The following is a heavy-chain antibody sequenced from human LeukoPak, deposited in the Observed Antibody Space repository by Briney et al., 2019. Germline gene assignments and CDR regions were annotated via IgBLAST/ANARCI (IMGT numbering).Heavy chain of an antibody. D-gene: IGHD3-22*01. CDR3: ARDHHYYDASGYWFFDL. Sequence: SETLSLTCTVYGGSISNYYWSWIRQPAGKGLEWIGRMYTSGSTNYNPSLKSRVAMSVDTSKNQFSLNLSSVTAADTAVYYCARDHHYYDASGYWFFDLWGRGTLVTVSS. J-gene: IGHJ2*01. CDR1: GGSISNYY. CDR2: MYTSGST. V-gene: IGHV4-4*07.